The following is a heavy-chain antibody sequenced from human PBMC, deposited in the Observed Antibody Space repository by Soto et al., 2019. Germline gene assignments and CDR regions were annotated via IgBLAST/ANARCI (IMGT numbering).Heavy chain of an antibody. J-gene: IGHJ6*02. CDR3: ARVGYGDDYYYGMDV. D-gene: IGHD4-17*01. CDR2: INPNSGGT. Sequence: ASVKVSCKASGYTFTGYSMHWVRHAPGQGLEWMGWINPNSGGTNYAQKFQGWVTMTRDTSISTAYMELSRLRSDDTAVYYCARVGYGDDYYYGMDVWGQGTTVTVSS. V-gene: IGHV1-2*04. CDR1: GYTFTGYS.